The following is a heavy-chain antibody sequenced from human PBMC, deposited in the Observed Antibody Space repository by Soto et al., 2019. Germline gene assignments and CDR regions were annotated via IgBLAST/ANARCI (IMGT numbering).Heavy chain of an antibody. Sequence: GESLKISCRTSGYRFTSYWIAWVRQMPGKGLEWMGIIFPSDSDTRYSPSFQGQVTISADRSTSTVFLQWASLKASDTAVYFCARKDKSGDFNWFDPWGQGTLVTAPQ. CDR3: ARKDKSGDFNWFDP. CDR2: IFPSDSDT. CDR1: GYRFTSYW. D-gene: IGHD2-21*02. J-gene: IGHJ5*02. V-gene: IGHV5-51*01.